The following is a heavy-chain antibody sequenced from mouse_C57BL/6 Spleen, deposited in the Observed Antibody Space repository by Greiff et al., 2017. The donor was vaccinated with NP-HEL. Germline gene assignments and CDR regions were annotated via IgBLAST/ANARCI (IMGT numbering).Heavy chain of an antibody. D-gene: IGHD3-2*02. CDR2: INPSNGGT. CDR1: GYTFTSYW. J-gene: IGHJ4*01. CDR3: ARSGTAQATYPHYYAMDY. V-gene: IGHV1-53*01. Sequence: QVQLQQPGTELVKPGASVKLSCKASGYTFTSYWMHWVKQRPGQGLEWIGNINPSNGGTNYNEKFKSKATLTVDKSSSTAYMQLRGLTSEDSAVYYCARSGTAQATYPHYYAMDYWGQGTSVTVSS.